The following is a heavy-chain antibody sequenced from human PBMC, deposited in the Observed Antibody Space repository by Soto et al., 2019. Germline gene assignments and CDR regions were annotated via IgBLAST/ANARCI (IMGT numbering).Heavy chain of an antibody. CDR2: IYYSGST. D-gene: IGHD3-10*01. CDR1: GGSISSSSYY. Sequence: SETLSLTCTVSGGSISSSSYYWGWIRQPAGKGLEWIGSIYYSGSTYYNPSLKSRVTISVDTSKNQFSLKLSSVTAADTAVYYCARLWGYYGSGSDDYWGQGTLVTVSS. J-gene: IGHJ4*02. CDR3: ARLWGYYGSGSDDY. V-gene: IGHV4-39*01.